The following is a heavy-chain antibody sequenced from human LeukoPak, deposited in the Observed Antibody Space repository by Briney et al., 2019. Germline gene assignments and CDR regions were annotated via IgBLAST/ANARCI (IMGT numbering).Heavy chain of an antibody. CDR3: AKDQSDKGSYAAFDY. Sequence: GGSLRLSCAASGFTFNTYAMNWVRQAPGKGLEWVSAISGSGDSTYYADSVKGCFTISRDNSKNTVYLQMNSLRAEDTAVYYCAKDQSDKGSYAAFDYWGQGTLVTVSS. CDR2: ISGSGDST. J-gene: IGHJ4*02. D-gene: IGHD3-10*01. CDR1: GFTFNTYA. V-gene: IGHV3-23*01.